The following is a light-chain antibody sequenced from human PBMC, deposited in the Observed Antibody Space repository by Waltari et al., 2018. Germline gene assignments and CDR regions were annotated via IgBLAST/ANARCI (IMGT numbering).Light chain of an antibody. CDR3: MQALQTPRT. V-gene: IGKV2-28*01. CDR1: QSLLHSNGYNY. CDR2: LGS. Sequence: DIVMTQSPLSLPVTPGEPASISCRSSQSLLHSNGYNYLDWYLQKPGQSQQVLIYLGSSRASGVPDRFSGSGSGTDFTLKISGLEAEDVGVYYCMQALQTPRTFGQGTKLEIK. J-gene: IGKJ2*01.